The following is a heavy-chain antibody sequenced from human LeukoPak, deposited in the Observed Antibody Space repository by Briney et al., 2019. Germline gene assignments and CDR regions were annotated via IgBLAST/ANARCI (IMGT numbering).Heavy chain of an antibody. Sequence: SETLSLTCTGSGGSMRSYYWIWIRQPPGKGLEWIGYIDYTGRSKDNPSLKSRVTISVDMSKNQFSLKLRSVTAADTGVYYCARGLGGPAAGTLDYWGQGTLVTVSS. CDR1: GGSMRSYY. D-gene: IGHD6-13*01. J-gene: IGHJ4*02. V-gene: IGHV4-59*01. CDR2: IDYTGRS. CDR3: ARGLGGPAAGTLDY.